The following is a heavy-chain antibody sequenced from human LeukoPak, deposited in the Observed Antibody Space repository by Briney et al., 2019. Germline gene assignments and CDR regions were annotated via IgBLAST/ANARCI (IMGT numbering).Heavy chain of an antibody. CDR1: GFTFSSYN. CDR3: AKVVYGSGSYY. D-gene: IGHD3-10*01. J-gene: IGHJ4*02. CDR2: ISSSSNYI. V-gene: IGHV3-21*01. Sequence: GGSLRLSCEASGFTFSSYNMNWVRQAPGKGLEWVSSISSSSNYIYYADSVKGRFTISRDNAKNSLYLQMNSLRAEGTAVYYCAKVVYGSGSYYWGQGTLVTVSS.